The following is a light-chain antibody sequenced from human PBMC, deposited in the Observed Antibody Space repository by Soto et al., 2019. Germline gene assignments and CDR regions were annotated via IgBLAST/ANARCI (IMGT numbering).Light chain of an antibody. CDR3: QSYDSSLSGWV. CDR1: SSNIGAGYD. V-gene: IGLV1-40*01. J-gene: IGLJ3*02. Sequence: QSVLTQPPSVSGAPGQRVTISCTGSSSNIGAGYDVHGYQQLPGTAPKLLIYGNGNRPSGVPDRFSGYKSGTSASLAITGLQAEDETDYYCQSYDSSLSGWVFGGGTKLTVL. CDR2: GNG.